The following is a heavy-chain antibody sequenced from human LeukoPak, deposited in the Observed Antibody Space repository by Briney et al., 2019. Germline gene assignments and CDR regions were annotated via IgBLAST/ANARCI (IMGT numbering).Heavy chain of an antibody. V-gene: IGHV4-61*02. CDR3: ARVSSGYQLPTHHWYYMDV. J-gene: IGHJ6*03. Sequence: SQTLSLTCTVSGGSISSSSYYWSWIRQPAGKGLEWIGRIYTSGSTNYNPSLKSRVTISVDTSKNQFSLKLSSVTAADTAVYYCARVSSGYQLPTHHWYYMDVWGKGTTVTVSS. CDR1: GGSISSSSYY. D-gene: IGHD2-2*01. CDR2: IYTSGST.